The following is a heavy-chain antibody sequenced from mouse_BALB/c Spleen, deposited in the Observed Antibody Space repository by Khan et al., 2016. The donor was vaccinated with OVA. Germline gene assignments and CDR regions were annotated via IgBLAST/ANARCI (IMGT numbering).Heavy chain of an antibody. CDR2: LSYSGRT. V-gene: IGHV3-2*02. CDR1: GYSITSDYA. J-gene: IGHJ2*01. D-gene: IGHD1-1*01. CDR3: ARSVTITTVVATDFDY. Sequence: EVQLQESGPGLVKPSQSLSLTCTVTGYSITSDYAWNWIRQFPGNKLEWMGYLSYSGRTSYNPSLKSRIPITRDQSQHQFFLQLNSVTIEDTATYYCARSVTITTVVATDFDYGGQGTTLTVSA.